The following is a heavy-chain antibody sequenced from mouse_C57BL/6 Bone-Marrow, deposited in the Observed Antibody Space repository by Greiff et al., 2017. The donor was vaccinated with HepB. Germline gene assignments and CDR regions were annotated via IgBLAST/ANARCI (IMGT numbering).Heavy chain of an antibody. V-gene: IGHV14-4*01. CDR1: GFNIKDDY. Sequence: EVKLLESGAELVRPGASVKLSCTASGFNIKDDYMHWVKQRPEQGLEWIGWIDPENGDTEYASKFQGKATITADTSSNTAYLQLSSLTSEDTAVYYCATRYYGSYYAMDYWGQGTSVTVSS. CDR3: ATRYYGSYYAMDY. J-gene: IGHJ4*01. D-gene: IGHD1-1*01. CDR2: IDPENGDT.